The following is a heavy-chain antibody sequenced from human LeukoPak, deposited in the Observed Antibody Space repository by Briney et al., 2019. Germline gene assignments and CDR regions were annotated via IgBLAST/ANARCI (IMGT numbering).Heavy chain of an antibody. CDR2: IHSSGRV. V-gene: IGHV4-39*01. Sequence: SETLSLTCTVSGGSIGSTSHFWGWIRQAPGKGLEWIGSIHSSGRVNYNPSLKSRVTISVDTSKDQFSLKLSSVTAADTAVYYCASRQYYYDSSGYYSFDYWGQGTLVTVSS. D-gene: IGHD3-22*01. CDR1: GGSIGSTSHF. CDR3: ASRQYYYDSSGYYSFDY. J-gene: IGHJ4*02.